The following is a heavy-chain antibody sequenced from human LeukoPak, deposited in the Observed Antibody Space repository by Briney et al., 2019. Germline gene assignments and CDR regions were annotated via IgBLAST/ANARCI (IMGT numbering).Heavy chain of an antibody. Sequence: PGGSLRPSCAASGFTFSSYEMNWVRQAPGKGLEWVSYISSSGSTIYYADSVKGRFTISRDNAKNSLYLQMNSLRAEDTAVYYCAIDIVVVPAATDDYWGQGTLVTVSS. D-gene: IGHD2-2*01. CDR1: GFTFSSYE. J-gene: IGHJ4*02. CDR2: ISSSGSTI. CDR3: AIDIVVVPAATDDY. V-gene: IGHV3-48*03.